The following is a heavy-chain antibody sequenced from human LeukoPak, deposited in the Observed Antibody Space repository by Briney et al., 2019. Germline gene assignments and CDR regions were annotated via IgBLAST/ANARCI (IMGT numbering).Heavy chain of an antibody. CDR2: ISSSRSYI. CDR1: GFTFSSYS. D-gene: IGHD6-13*01. CDR3: ARFIAAPYYFDY. J-gene: IGHJ4*02. Sequence: GGSLRLSCAASGFTFSSYSMNWVRQAPGKGLEWVSFISSSRSYIYYADPVKGRFTISRDNAKNSLYLQMNSLRAEDTAVYYCARFIAAPYYFDYWGRGTLVTVSS. V-gene: IGHV3-21*01.